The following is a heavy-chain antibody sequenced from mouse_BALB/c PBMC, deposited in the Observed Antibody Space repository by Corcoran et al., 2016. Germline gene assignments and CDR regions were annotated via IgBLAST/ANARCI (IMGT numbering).Heavy chain of an antibody. J-gene: IGHJ2*01. Sequence: EVQLQQSGPELVKPGASVKMSCKASGYTFTDYYMDWVKQSHGESFEWIGRLNPYNGGTSYNQKFKGKATLTVDKSSSTAYMELNSLTSEDSAVYYCAREGLTTVVARLDYWGQGTTLTVSS. CDR3: AREGLTTVVARLDY. CDR2: LNPYNGGT. D-gene: IGHD1-1*01. V-gene: IGHV1-19*01. CDR1: GYTFTDYY.